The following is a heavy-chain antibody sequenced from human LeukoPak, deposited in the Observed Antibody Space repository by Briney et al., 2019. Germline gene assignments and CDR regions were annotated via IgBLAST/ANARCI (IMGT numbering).Heavy chain of an antibody. J-gene: IGHJ4*02. CDR2: MYHSGST. V-gene: IGHV4-38-2*01. Sequence: SETLSLTCAVSGGSFSSYYWGWIRQPPGKGLEWIGSMYHSGSTYYNPSLKSRVTISVDTSKNQFSLKLSSVTAADTAVYYCARGVTPFDYWGQGTLVTVSS. D-gene: IGHD2-21*02. CDR1: GGSFSSYY. CDR3: ARGVTPFDY.